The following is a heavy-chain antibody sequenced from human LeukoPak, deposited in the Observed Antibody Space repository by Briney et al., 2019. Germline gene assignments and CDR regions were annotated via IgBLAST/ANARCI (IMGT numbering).Heavy chain of an antibody. CDR1: GFTFDDYG. Sequence: PGGSLRLSCEASGFTFDDYGMSWVRQPPGKGLEWVSGINRNGGSTDYADSVKGRFTISRDNAKNSHFLQMNSLRVEDTALYYCARGFRNGPFDYWGQGTLVTVSS. CDR3: ARGFRNGPFDY. D-gene: IGHD2-8*01. CDR2: INRNGGST. V-gene: IGHV3-20*04. J-gene: IGHJ4*02.